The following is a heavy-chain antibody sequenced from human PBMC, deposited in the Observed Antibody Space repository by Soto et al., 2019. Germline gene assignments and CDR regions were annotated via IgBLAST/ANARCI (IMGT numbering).Heavy chain of an antibody. CDR1: GGSISSSNW. D-gene: IGHD3-16*01. J-gene: IGHJ5*02. CDR2: IYHSGST. V-gene: IGHV4-4*02. Sequence: PSETLSLTCAVSGGSISSSNWWSWVRQPPGKGLEWIGEIYHSGSTNYNPSLKSRVTISVDKSKNQFSLKLSSVTAADTAVYYCARASSSSTLGGFDPWGQGTLVTVSS. CDR3: ARASSSSTLGGFDP.